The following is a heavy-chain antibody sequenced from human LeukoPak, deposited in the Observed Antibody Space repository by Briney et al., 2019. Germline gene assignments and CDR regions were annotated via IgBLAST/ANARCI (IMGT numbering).Heavy chain of an antibody. Sequence: PGGSLRLSCAASGFTFSSYGMHWVRQAPGKGLEWVAFIRYDGSNKYYADSVKGRFTIPRDNSKNTLYLQMNSLRAEDTAVYYCAKAIVGAMPWAYWGQGTLVTVSS. J-gene: IGHJ4*02. CDR3: AKAIVGAMPWAY. V-gene: IGHV3-30*02. CDR1: GFTFSSYG. CDR2: IRYDGSNK. D-gene: IGHD1-26*01.